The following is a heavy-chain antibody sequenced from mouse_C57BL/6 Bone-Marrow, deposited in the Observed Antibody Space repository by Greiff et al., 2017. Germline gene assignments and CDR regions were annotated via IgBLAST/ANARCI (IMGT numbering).Heavy chain of an antibody. CDR2: IDPSDSYT. Sequence: QVQLQQPGAELVMPGASVKLSCKASGYTFTSYWMHWVKQRPGQGLEWIGEIDPSDSYTNYNQKFKGKATLTVDKSSSTAYMQLSSLTSEDSAVYYCGRRGYYYGDYWGQGTLVTVSA. J-gene: IGHJ3*01. CDR1: GYTFTSYW. D-gene: IGHD1-1*01. CDR3: GRRGYYYGDY. V-gene: IGHV1-69*01.